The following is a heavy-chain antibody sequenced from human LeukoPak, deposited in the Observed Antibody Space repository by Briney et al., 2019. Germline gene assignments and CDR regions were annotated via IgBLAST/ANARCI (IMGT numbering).Heavy chain of an antibody. CDR3: ARGPPYYDFWSGYYH. Sequence: SETLSLTCALYGGSLSGYYWSWIRQPPRKGLEWIGEINHSGSTNYNPTLESRVTISVDTSKNQFSLKLSSVTAADTAVYYCARGPPYYDFWSGYYHWGQGTLVTVSS. CDR1: GGSLSGYY. V-gene: IGHV4-34*01. D-gene: IGHD3-3*01. J-gene: IGHJ4*02. CDR2: INHSGST.